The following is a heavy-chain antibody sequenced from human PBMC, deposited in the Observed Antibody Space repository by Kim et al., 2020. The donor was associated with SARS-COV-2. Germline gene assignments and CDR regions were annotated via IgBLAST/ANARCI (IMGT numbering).Heavy chain of an antibody. V-gene: IGHV3-7*01. CDR3: AGASRGGLRLGGLSLFDYYDGIDV. Sequence: GGSLRLSCAASGFTFSSYWMSWVRQAPGKGLEWVANIKQDGSEKYYVDSVKGRFTISRDNDKNSLYLQMNSLRAEDTAVYYCAGASRGGLRLGGLSLFDYYDGIDVWGQGTTVTVSS. CDR2: IKQDGSEK. J-gene: IGHJ6*02. D-gene: IGHD3-16*02. CDR1: GFTFSSYW.